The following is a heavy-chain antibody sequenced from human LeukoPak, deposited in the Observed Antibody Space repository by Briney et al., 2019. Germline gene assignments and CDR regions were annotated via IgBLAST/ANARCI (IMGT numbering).Heavy chain of an antibody. Sequence: GGSLRLSCAASGFTFSSYWMHWVRQAPGKGLVWVSHINTDGSSTNHADSVKGRFTISRDNAKNTLYLQMNGLRAEDTAVYYCARVASGNYYSDYWGQGTLVTVSS. J-gene: IGHJ4*02. D-gene: IGHD1-26*01. CDR1: GFTFSSYW. V-gene: IGHV3-74*01. CDR2: INTDGSST. CDR3: ARVASGNYYSDY.